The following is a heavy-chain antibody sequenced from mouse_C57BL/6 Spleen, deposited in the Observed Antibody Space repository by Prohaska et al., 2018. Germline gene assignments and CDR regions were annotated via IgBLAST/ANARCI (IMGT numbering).Heavy chain of an antibody. CDR1: GFTFSSYG. J-gene: IGHJ2*01. Sequence: EVQLVESGGDLVKPGGSLKLSCAASGFTFSSYGMSWVRQTPDKRLDWVATISSGGSYTYYPDSVKGRFTISRDNAKNTLYLQMSSLKSEDTAMYYCARQSTTDRSWGYWGQGTTLTVSS. CDR3: ARQSTTDRSWGY. V-gene: IGHV5-6*01. CDR2: ISSGGSYT. D-gene: IGHD1-1*01.